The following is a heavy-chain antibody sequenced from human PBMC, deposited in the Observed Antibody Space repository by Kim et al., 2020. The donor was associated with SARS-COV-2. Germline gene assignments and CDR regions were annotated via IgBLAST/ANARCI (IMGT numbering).Heavy chain of an antibody. Sequence: GGSLRLSCAASRFTFSSSAMTWVRQAPGKGLEWVSSICGSGHGTYYADSVKGRFIISRDNSKNPLYLQMNNLRADDTAVYYCAKNVHITSVTFLWYFDLWGRG. CDR2: ICGSGHGT. CDR3: AKNVHITSVTFLWYFDL. CDR1: RFTFSSSA. V-gene: IGHV3-23*01. J-gene: IGHJ2*01. D-gene: IGHD2-2*01.